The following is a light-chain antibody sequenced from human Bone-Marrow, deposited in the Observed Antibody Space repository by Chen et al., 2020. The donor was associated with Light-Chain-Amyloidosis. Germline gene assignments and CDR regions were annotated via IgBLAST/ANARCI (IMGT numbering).Light chain of an antibody. CDR3: QQYGTSPLT. Sequence: EIVLTQSPGTLSLSPGEGANLSCTASQTISSNYLTWYQQKFGQAPRLLIYGSSSRATGIPDRFTGSGAATDFTLTINRLEPEDFAMYYCQQYGTSPLTFGGGTKVEIK. CDR1: QTISSNY. J-gene: IGKJ4*01. V-gene: IGKV3-20*01. CDR2: GSS.